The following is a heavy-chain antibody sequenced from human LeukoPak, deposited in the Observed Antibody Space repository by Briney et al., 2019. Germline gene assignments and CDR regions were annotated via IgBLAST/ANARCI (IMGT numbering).Heavy chain of an antibody. CDR2: FSYDGNKK. Sequence: PGRSLRLSCGASGFTFSSFAMHWVRQAPGKGLEWVAVFSYDGNKKYYADSVKGRFTVSRDNHKNTLNLQMNSLRAEDTAVYYCARERFLEWYDAFDIWGQGTMVTVSS. D-gene: IGHD3-3*01. V-gene: IGHV3-30-3*01. CDR1: GFTFSSFA. CDR3: ARERFLEWYDAFDI. J-gene: IGHJ3*02.